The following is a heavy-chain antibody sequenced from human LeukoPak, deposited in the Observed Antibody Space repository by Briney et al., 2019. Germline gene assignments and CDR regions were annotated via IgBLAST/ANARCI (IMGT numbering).Heavy chain of an antibody. J-gene: IGHJ4*02. Sequence: PGRSLRLSCAAAGFTVSSYAMDWVRQAPGKGLEWVSVISYDGSNKYYADSVKGRFTISRDNSKNTLYMQMNSLRAEDTAVYYCAKGDYYDSSGPWGYWGQGTLVTVSS. CDR1: GFTVSSYA. V-gene: IGHV3-30-3*01. CDR3: AKGDYYDSSGPWGY. CDR2: ISYDGSNK. D-gene: IGHD3-22*01.